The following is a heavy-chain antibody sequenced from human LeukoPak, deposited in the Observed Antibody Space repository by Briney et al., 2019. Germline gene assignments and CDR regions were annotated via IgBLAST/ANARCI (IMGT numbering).Heavy chain of an antibody. J-gene: IGHJ4*02. CDR3: ARGRITMVRGVPYFDY. CDR1: GGSISSGGYY. Sequence: SETLSLTCTVSGGSISSGGYYWSWIRQHPGKGLVWIAYIYYSGSTYYNPSLKSRVTISVDTSKNQFSLKLSSVTAADTAVYYCARGRITMVRGVPYFDYWGQGTLVTVSS. V-gene: IGHV4-31*03. CDR2: IYYSGST. D-gene: IGHD3-10*01.